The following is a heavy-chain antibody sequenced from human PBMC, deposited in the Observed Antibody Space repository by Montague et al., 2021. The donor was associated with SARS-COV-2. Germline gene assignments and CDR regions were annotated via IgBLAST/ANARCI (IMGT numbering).Heavy chain of an antibody. Sequence: SLRLSCAASGFTFSSYWIHWVRQAPGKGLVWVSRINSDGSSTSXXXSXXXRFXISRDNAKNTLYLQMNSLRAEDTAVYYCARVYYDFWSGSTANWYYGMDVWGQGTTVTVSS. J-gene: IGHJ6*02. CDR3: ARVYYDFWSGSTANWYYGMDV. D-gene: IGHD3-3*01. CDR2: INSDGSST. V-gene: IGHV3-74*01. CDR1: GFTFSSYW.